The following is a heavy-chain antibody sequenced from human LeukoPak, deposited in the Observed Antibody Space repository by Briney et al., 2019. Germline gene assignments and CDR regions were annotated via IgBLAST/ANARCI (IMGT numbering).Heavy chain of an antibody. D-gene: IGHD5-12*01. J-gene: IGHJ5*02. CDR2: IIPILGIA. CDR1: GGTFSSYA. V-gene: IGHV1-69*04. CDR3: ARDSGYDFGFNWFDP. Sequence: GASVKVSCKASGGTFSSYAISWVRQAPGQGLEWMGRIIPILGIANYAQKFQGRVTITADKSTSTAYMELSSLRSEDTAVYYCARDSGYDFGFNWFDPWGQGTLVTVSS.